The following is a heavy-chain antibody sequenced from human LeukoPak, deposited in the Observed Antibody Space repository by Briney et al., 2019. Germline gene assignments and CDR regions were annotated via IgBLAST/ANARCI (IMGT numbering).Heavy chain of an antibody. CDR1: GFTFSSYG. Sequence: GGSLRLSCAASGFTFSSYGMHWVRQAPGKGLEWVAVIWYDGSNKYYADSVKGRFTISRDNSKNTLYLQMNSLRAEDTAVYYCARAPLAVLLWFGELSTDYWGQGTLVTVSS. J-gene: IGHJ4*02. CDR2: IWYDGSNK. V-gene: IGHV3-33*01. CDR3: ARAPLAVLLWFGELSTDY. D-gene: IGHD3-10*01.